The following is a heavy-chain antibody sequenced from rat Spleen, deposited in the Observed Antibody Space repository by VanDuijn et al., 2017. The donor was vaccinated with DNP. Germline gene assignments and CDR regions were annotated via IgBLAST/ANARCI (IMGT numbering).Heavy chain of an antibody. CDR3: ARRGDGYPFAY. V-gene: IGHV5-22*01. CDR2: ISYDGSSI. Sequence: EVQLVESGGGLVQPGRSLKLSCAASGFTFSDYNMAWVRQAPKKGLEWVASISYDGSSIYYGDSVKGRFTISRDNAEGTLNLQMNSLRSEDTATYYCARRGDGYPFAYWGQGTLVTVSS. D-gene: IGHD1-4*01. J-gene: IGHJ3*01. CDR1: GFTFSDYN.